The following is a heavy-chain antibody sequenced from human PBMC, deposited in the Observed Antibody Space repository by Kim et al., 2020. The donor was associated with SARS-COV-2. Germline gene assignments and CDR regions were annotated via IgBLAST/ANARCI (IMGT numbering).Heavy chain of an antibody. CDR2: INPNSGGT. J-gene: IGHJ6*02. V-gene: IGHV1-2*02. CDR1: GYTFTGYY. D-gene: IGHD6-19*01. Sequence: ASVKVSCKASGYTFTGYYMHWVRQAPGQGLEWMGWINPNSGGTNYAQKFQGRVTMTRDTSISTAYMELSRLRSDDTAVYYCARVRYSSGWPPRRHYYGMDVWGQGTTVTVSS. CDR3: ARVRYSSGWPPRRHYYGMDV.